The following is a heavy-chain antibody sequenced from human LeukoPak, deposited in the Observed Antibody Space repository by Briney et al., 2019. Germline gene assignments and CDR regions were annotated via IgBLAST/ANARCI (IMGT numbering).Heavy chain of an antibody. D-gene: IGHD3-22*01. CDR1: GGSISSSSYY. CDR3: ARLDSDMIVVGPLMWFDP. J-gene: IGHJ5*02. CDR2: IYYSGST. Sequence: SETLSLTCTVSGGSISSSSYYWGWIRQPPGKGLEWIGSIYYSGSTYYNPSLKSRVTISVDTSKTQFSLKLSSVTAADTAVYYCARLDSDMIVVGPLMWFDPWGQGTLVTVSS. V-gene: IGHV4-39*01.